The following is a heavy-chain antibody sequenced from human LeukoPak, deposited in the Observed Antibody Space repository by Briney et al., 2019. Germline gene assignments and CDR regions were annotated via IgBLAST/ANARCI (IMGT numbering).Heavy chain of an antibody. CDR1: GFTFSSYG. CDR2: IWYDGSNK. J-gene: IGHJ6*02. D-gene: IGHD4-23*01. Sequence: GGSLRLSCAASGFTFSSYGMHWVRQAPGKGLEWVAVIWYDGSNKYYADSVKGRFTISRDNSKNTLYLQMNSLRAEDTAVYYCARDDYGSNSVCYYYGMDVWGQGTTVTVSS. CDR3: ARDDYGSNSVCYYYGMDV. V-gene: IGHV3-33*01.